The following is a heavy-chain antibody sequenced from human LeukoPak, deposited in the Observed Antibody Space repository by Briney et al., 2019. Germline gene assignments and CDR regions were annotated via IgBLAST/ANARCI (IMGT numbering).Heavy chain of an antibody. CDR3: ARDGADVYGRAFDY. J-gene: IGHJ4*02. Sequence: KPSETLSLTCNVSGGSISSYFWTWIRQPAGKGLEWIGRIHASGTTNYNSSLKSRVRMSVDTSKNQFSLKLTSVTAADTTVYFCARDGADVYGRAFDYWGQGTLVSVSS. D-gene: IGHD3-10*01. CDR2: IHASGTT. CDR1: GGSISSYF. V-gene: IGHV4-4*07.